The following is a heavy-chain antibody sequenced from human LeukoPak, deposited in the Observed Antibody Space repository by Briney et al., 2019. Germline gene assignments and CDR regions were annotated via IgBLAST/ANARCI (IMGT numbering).Heavy chain of an antibody. Sequence: GGSLRLSCAASGFTFSSYSMNWVRQAPGKGLEWVSSISSSSSYIYYADSVKGRFTISRDNAKNTLYLQMNSLRAEDTAVYYCAKGGRVVVPAAILWGQGTLVTVSS. J-gene: IGHJ4*02. CDR2: ISSSSSYI. CDR1: GFTFSSYS. D-gene: IGHD2-2*01. CDR3: AKGGRVVVPAAIL. V-gene: IGHV3-21*04.